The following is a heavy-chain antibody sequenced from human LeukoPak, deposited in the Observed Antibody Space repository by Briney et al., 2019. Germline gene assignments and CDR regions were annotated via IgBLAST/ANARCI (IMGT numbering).Heavy chain of an antibody. CDR3: AREDIVVVPAAQKYGMDV. CDR2: ISSSSSTI. J-gene: IGHJ6*02. V-gene: IGHV3-48*02. Sequence: GGSLRLSCAASGFTFSSYSMNWVRQAPGKGLEWVSYISSSSSTIYYADSVKGRFTISRDNAKNSLYLQMNSLRDEDTAVYYCAREDIVVVPAAQKYGMDVWGQGTTVTVSS. CDR1: GFTFSSYS. D-gene: IGHD2-2*01.